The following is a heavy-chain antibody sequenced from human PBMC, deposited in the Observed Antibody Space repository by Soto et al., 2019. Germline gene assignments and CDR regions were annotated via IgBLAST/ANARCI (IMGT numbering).Heavy chain of an antibody. J-gene: IGHJ2*01. V-gene: IGHV1-18*01. Sequence: QVQVVQSGAEVKKPGASVKVACKASGYSFDTFGMSWVRQAPGQGLEWMGWISIEKGDTNSAQKFQDRVTMTTDTSTSTAYMELRSLTSDDTAVYDCARCDCSVGSCLTCWHFDRWGRGTLVTVSS. CDR2: ISIEKGDT. D-gene: IGHD2-15*01. CDR1: GYSFDTFG. CDR3: ARCDCSVGSCLTCWHFDR.